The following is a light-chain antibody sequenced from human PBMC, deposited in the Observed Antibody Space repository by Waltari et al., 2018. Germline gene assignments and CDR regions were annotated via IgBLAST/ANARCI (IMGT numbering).Light chain of an antibody. CDR1: QSVGRY. CDR3: QKYVNLPAT. Sequence: ELVLTQSPGTLSLSPGARATLSCRASQSVGRYLAWYHQKPGQAPRLLIYDASTRATSIPERFSGSGSGTDFSLTISRLESEDFAVYYCQKYVNLPATFGQGTKVEIK. J-gene: IGKJ1*01. CDR2: DAS. V-gene: IGKV3-20*01.